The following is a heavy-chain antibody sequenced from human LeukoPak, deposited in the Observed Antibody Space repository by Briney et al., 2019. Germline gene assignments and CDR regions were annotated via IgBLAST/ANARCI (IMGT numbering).Heavy chain of an antibody. V-gene: IGHV1-58*01. CDR3: ARIGHDLYQTFDF. D-gene: IGHD2-2*01. CDR1: GFTFTSSA. Sequence: SVKVSCKASGFTFTSSAVQRVRQARGQRLEWIGWIVVGSGNTNYAQKFQERVTITRDMSTSTAYMELNSLRAEDTAIYYCARIGHDLYQTFDFWGNGNLITVSS. J-gene: IGHJ4*01. CDR2: IVVGSGNT.